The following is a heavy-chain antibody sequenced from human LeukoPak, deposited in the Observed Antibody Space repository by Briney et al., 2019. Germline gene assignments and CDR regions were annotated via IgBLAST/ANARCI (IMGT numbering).Heavy chain of an antibody. D-gene: IGHD5-24*01. J-gene: IGHJ3*02. Sequence: GGSLRLSCAASGFTFSSHWMSWVRQAPGKGLEWVANIKKDGSEKYYVDAVKGRFTISRDNAKTSLYLQMNSLRAEDTAVYYCARDTIGAFDIWGQGTMVTVSS. CDR3: ARDTIGAFDI. CDR1: GFTFSSHW. V-gene: IGHV3-7*01. CDR2: IKKDGSEK.